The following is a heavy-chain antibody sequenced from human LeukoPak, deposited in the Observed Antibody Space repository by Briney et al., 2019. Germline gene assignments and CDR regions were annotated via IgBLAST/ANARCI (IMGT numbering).Heavy chain of an antibody. CDR3: AKEDRLRTIDY. D-gene: IGHD4-17*01. CDR2: ISPSGDNT. CDR1: GFTFSNYA. V-gene: IGHV3-23*01. J-gene: IGHJ4*02. Sequence: PGGSLRLSCAASGFTFSNYAMSLVRLAPGKGLEWVSTISPSGDNTYYADSVKGRFTISRDNSKNTLYLQMNSLRAEDTAVYYCAKEDRLRTIDYWGQGTLVTVSS.